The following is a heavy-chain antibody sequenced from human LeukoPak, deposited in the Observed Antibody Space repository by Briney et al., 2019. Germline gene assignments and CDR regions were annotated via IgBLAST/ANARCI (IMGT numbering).Heavy chain of an antibody. Sequence: SETLSLTCTVSGGSISSYYWSWIRQPAGKGLEWIGRIYTSGSTNYNPSLKSRVTISVDTSKNQFSLKLSSVTAADTAVYYCARGRGGSFIVDAFDIWGQGTMVTVSS. CDR3: ARGRGGSFIVDAFDI. V-gene: IGHV4-4*07. J-gene: IGHJ3*02. CDR2: IYTSGST. CDR1: GGSISSYY. D-gene: IGHD1-26*01.